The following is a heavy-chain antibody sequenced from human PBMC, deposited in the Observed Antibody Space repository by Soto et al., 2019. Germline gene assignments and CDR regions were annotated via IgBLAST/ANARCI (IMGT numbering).Heavy chain of an antibody. J-gene: IGHJ5*02. CDR2: IYYTGKT. CDR1: GDCIHVGGYY. CDR3: GRDLTSNANCIDP. V-gene: IGHV4-30-4*01. Sequence: PSETLSLTCSVSGDCIHVGGYYWTWIRQRPGKGLEWMGYIYYTGKTYYNPSLESRLTMSVDRSKNQFSLRLTSVTASDTAVYFCGRDLTSNANCIDPWGQGTLDTVSS. D-gene: IGHD2-2*01.